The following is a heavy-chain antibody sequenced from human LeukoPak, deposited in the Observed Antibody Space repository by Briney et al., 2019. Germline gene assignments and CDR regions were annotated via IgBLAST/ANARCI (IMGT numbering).Heavy chain of an antibody. CDR1: GGSISNNNW. J-gene: IGHJ3*02. Sequence: NPSETLSLICAVSGGSISNNNWWSWVRQPPGKGLEWIGEIYHSGGTNSNPSLKSRVTISIDKSKNQFSLKLNSVTAADTAVYYCAGAVYVWGSYRYTASGAFDIWGQGTMVTVSS. CDR3: AGAVYVWGSYRYTASGAFDI. CDR2: IYHSGGT. D-gene: IGHD3-16*02. V-gene: IGHV4-4*02.